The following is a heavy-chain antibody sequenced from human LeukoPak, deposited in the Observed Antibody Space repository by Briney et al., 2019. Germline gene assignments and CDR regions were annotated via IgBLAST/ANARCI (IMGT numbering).Heavy chain of an antibody. CDR2: ISYDGSNK. D-gene: IGHD3-3*01. CDR1: GFTFSSYA. CDR3: AKDQRDYDFWSCYYQD. V-gene: IGHV3-30-3*01. Sequence: GGSLRLSCAASGFTFSSYAMHWVRQAPGKGLEWVAVISYDGSNKYYADSVKGRFTISRDNSKNTLYLQMNSLRAEDTAVYYCAKDQRDYDFWSCYYQDWGQGTLVTVSS. J-gene: IGHJ4*02.